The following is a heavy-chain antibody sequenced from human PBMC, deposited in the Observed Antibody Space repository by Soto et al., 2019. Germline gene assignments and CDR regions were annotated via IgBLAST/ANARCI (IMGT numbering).Heavy chain of an antibody. J-gene: IGHJ4*02. D-gene: IGHD2-21*02. V-gene: IGHV4-31*03. Sequence: QVQLQESGPGLVKPSQTLSLTCTVSGGSISSGGYYWSCIRQHPGKGLEWIGYIYYSGSTYYNPSLKSRVTISVDTSKNQFSLKLSSVTAADTAVYYCARDSRNDLAFDYWGQGTLVTVSS. CDR2: IYYSGST. CDR1: GGSISSGGYY. CDR3: ARDSRNDLAFDY.